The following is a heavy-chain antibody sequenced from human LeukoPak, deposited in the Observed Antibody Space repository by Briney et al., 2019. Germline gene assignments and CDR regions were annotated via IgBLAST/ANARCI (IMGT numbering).Heavy chain of an antibody. J-gene: IGHJ4*02. CDR1: GYTFTSYG. D-gene: IGHD3-10*01. CDR3: ARGVMVRGVIGLDY. Sequence: ASVKVSCKASGYTFTSYGISWVRQAPGQGLEWMGWINPNSGGTNYAQKFQGRVTMTRDTSISTAYMELSRLRSDDTAVYYCARGVMVRGVIGLDYWGQGTLVTVSS. V-gene: IGHV1-2*02. CDR2: INPNSGGT.